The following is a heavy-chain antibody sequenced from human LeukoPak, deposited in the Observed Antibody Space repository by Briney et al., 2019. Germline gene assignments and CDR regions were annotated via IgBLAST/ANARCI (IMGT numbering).Heavy chain of an antibody. Sequence: SETLSLTCAVHGGSFSGYYWTWIRQSPGKGLEWIGEISHGGSTNYNPSLKSRVTISADTSKNQLSLNLSSVTAADTAVYYCARLSYVVGATGTQYGWLDPWGRGTLVTVSS. D-gene: IGHD2-15*01. CDR3: ARLSYVVGATGTQYGWLDP. CDR2: ISHGGST. V-gene: IGHV4-34*01. J-gene: IGHJ5*02. CDR1: GGSFSGYY.